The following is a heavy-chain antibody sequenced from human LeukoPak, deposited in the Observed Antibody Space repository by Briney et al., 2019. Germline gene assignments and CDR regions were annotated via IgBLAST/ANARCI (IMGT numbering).Heavy chain of an antibody. CDR2: TYYRSKWYN. J-gene: IGHJ6*02. V-gene: IGHV6-1*01. CDR1: GDSVSSNSAA. D-gene: IGHD6-13*01. CDR3: ARDRTRGIAAAGLYYYYYGMDV. Sequence: SQTLSLTCAISGDSVSSNSAAWNWIRQSPSRGLEWLGRTYYRSKWYNDYAVPVKSRITINPDTSKNLFSLQLNSVTPEDTAVYYCARDRTRGIAAAGLYYYYYGMDVWGQGTTVTVSS.